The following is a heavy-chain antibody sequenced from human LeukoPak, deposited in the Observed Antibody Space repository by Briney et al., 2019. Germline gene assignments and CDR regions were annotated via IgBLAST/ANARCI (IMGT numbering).Heavy chain of an antibody. CDR3: ARGVGERFFDY. D-gene: IGHD3-10*01. V-gene: IGHV3-66*01. CDR1: GFSVSSNY. Sequence: GGSLRLSCAASGFSVSSNYMTWIRQAPGKGLEWVSVIYSAGHTYYADSVNGRFTISRDNSKNTLYFQMNSLTEEDTAVYYCARGVGERFFDYWGQGTLVTVSS. J-gene: IGHJ4*02. CDR2: IYSAGHT.